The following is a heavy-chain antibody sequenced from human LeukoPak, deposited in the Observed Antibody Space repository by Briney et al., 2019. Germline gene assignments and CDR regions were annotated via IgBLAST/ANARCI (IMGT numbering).Heavy chain of an antibody. CDR3: AKDPTSLGGYDLAVDFDY. CDR1: GFTFSGYA. D-gene: IGHD5-12*01. Sequence: GGSLRLSRAASGFTFSGYAMSWVRQAPGKGLEWVSAISGSGGSTYYADSVKGRFTISRDNSKNTLYLQMNSLRAEDTAVYYCAKDPTSLGGYDLAVDFDYWGQGTLVTVSS. CDR2: ISGSGGST. V-gene: IGHV3-23*01. J-gene: IGHJ4*02.